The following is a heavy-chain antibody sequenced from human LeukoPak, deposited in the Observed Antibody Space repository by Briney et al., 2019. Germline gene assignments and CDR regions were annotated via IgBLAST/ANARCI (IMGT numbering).Heavy chain of an antibody. D-gene: IGHD3-10*01. J-gene: IGHJ6*02. CDR3: ARDAEYYYGSGSYSSGIDV. Sequence: PSQTLSLTCTVSGGSISSSGYYWSWIRQHPGKGLEWIGYIYYSGSTYYNPSLKSRVTISADTSKNRFSLKLSSVTAADTAVYYCARDAEYYYGSGSYSSGIDVWGQGTTVTVSS. CDR2: IYYSGST. CDR1: GGSISSSGYY. V-gene: IGHV4-31*03.